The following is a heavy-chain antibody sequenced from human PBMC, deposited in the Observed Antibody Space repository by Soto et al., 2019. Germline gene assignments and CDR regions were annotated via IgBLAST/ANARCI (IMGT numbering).Heavy chain of an antibody. CDR3: ARGRGYSGYDYDY. J-gene: IGHJ4*02. CDR1: GGTFSSYT. CDR2: IIPILGIA. Sequence: QVQLVQSGAEVKKPGSSVKVSCKASGGTFSSYTISWVRQAPGQGLEWMGRIIPILGIANYAQKFQGRVTITADKSTSTAYMELSSLRSEDTAVYYCARGRGYSGYDYDYWGQGTLVTVSS. D-gene: IGHD5-12*01. V-gene: IGHV1-69*02.